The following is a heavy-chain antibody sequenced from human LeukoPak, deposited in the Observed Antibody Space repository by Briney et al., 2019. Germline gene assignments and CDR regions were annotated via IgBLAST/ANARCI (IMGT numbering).Heavy chain of an antibody. J-gene: IGHJ6*02. CDR2: ISGGSGST. CDR3: AKDTEGYTYGYYYYGMDV. CDR1: GFTFSDHY. Sequence: GGSLRLSCEASGFTFSDHYMHWVRQAPGKGLEWVSLISGGSGSTYYADSVKGRFTISRDNSKNSLYLQMNSLRNDDTALYYCAKDTEGYTYGYYYYGMDVWGQGTTVTVSS. D-gene: IGHD5-18*01. V-gene: IGHV3-43*02.